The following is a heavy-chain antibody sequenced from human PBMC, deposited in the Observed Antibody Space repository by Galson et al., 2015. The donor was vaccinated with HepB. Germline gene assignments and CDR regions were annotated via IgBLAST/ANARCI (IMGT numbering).Heavy chain of an antibody. CDR3: AKAAPQWYYDSSGSDAFDI. J-gene: IGHJ3*02. CDR2: FGGSGGRT. V-gene: IGHV3-23*01. CDR1: GFTFSSYA. D-gene: IGHD3-22*01. Sequence: SLRLSCAASGFTFSSYAINWVRQAPGKGLEWVSGFGGSGGRTYFADSVMGRFTISRDNSKNTVYLQMNSLRAEDAAVYYCAKAAPQWYYDSSGSDAFDIWGQGTMVTVSS.